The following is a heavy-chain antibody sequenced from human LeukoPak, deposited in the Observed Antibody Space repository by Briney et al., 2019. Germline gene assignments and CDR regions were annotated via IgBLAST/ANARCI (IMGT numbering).Heavy chain of an antibody. V-gene: IGHV1-69*04. Sequence: ASVKVSCKASGGTFSSYAISWVRQAPGQGLEWMGRIIPIFGIANYAQKFQGRVTITADKSTSTAYMELSSLRSEDTAVYYCARGSYDFWSGYYTGSDYWGQGTLVTVSS. CDR1: GGTFSSYA. J-gene: IGHJ4*02. CDR3: ARGSYDFWSGYYTGSDY. CDR2: IIPIFGIA. D-gene: IGHD3-3*01.